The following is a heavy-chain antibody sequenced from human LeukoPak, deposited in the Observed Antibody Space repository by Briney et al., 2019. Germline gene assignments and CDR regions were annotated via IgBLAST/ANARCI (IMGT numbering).Heavy chain of an antibody. V-gene: IGHV3-23*01. CDR3: ALSETGDGRGYDAFDI. CDR2: IRGSGGST. Sequence: PGGSLRLSCAASGFSFSSYVMSWVRQAPGKGLEWVSTIRGSGGSTYYADSVKGRFTISRDNAKNTLYLQMTSLRAEDTAVYYCALSETGDGRGYDAFDIWGQGTMVTVSS. CDR1: GFSFSSYV. D-gene: IGHD5-12*01. J-gene: IGHJ3*02.